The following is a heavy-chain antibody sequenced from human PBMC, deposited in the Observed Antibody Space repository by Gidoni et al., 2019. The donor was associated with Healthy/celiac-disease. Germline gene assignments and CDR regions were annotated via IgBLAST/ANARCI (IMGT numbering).Heavy chain of an antibody. CDR2: IYYRGST. Sequence: VQLQESGPGMGKPSQTLSLTCTVSGGSISSGGYYWSWIRQHPGKGLEWIGYIYYRGSTYSNPSLKSRVTLSVDTSKNPFSLKLSSVTAADTAVYYCARDRDGGGIDYWGQGTLVTVSS. D-gene: IGHD3-10*01. CDR1: GGSISSGGYY. J-gene: IGHJ4*02. CDR3: ARDRDGGGIDY. V-gene: IGHV4-31*03.